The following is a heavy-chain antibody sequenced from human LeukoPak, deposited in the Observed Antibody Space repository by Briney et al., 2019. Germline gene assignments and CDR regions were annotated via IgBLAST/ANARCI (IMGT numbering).Heavy chain of an antibody. V-gene: IGHV1-8*01. D-gene: IGHD6-13*01. Sequence: ASVNDSCKPSGYTFTRYEINGVRQAPGQGLEWLGWMNPNSGNTGYAHKFQDRVTINRHTSISTAYMELSSLISEDRAMYYCARRIAAGGTAIGYWGQGTLVTVPS. CDR2: MNPNSGNT. CDR3: ARRIAAGGTAIGY. J-gene: IGHJ4*02. CDR1: GYTFTRYE.